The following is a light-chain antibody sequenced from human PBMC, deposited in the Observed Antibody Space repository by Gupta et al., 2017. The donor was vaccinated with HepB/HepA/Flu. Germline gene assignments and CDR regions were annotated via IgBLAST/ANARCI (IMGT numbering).Light chain of an antibody. Sequence: QSALTQPASVSGSPGQSITISCTPTSNDFGDFNYVSWYQQHPGKAPKLFISDVSNRPSGVSNRFSGSKSGNTASLTISGLQAEDEADYYCSSFTYTTTLVVFGGGTRLTVL. CDR3: SSFTYTTTLVV. J-gene: IGLJ2*01. CDR2: DVS. CDR1: SNDFGDFNY. V-gene: IGLV2-14*03.